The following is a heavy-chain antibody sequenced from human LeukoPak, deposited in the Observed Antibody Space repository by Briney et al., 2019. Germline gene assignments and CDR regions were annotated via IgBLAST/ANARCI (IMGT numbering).Heavy chain of an antibody. V-gene: IGHV4-34*01. CDR2: INHSGST. CDR1: GGSFSGYY. Sequence: SETLSLTCAVYGGSFSGYYWSWIRQPPGKGLEWIGEINHSGSTNYNPSLKSRVTISVDTSKNQFSLKLSSVTAADTAVYYCARGALDGFTMVPFDYWGQGTLVTVSS. D-gene: IGHD3-10*01. CDR3: ARGALDGFTMVPFDY. J-gene: IGHJ4*02.